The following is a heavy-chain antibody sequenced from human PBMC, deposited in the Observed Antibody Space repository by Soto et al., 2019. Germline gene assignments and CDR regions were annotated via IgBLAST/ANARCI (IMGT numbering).Heavy chain of an antibody. CDR2: IWYDGSNK. Sequence: QVQLVESGGGVVQPGRSLRLSCAASGFTFSSYGMHWVRQAPGKGLEWVAVIWYDGSNKYYADSVKGRFTISRDNSQNTLYLQMNSLRAEETAVYYCARGGEGATHFDYWGQGTLVTVSS. J-gene: IGHJ4*02. V-gene: IGHV3-33*01. D-gene: IGHD1-26*01. CDR3: ARGGEGATHFDY. CDR1: GFTFSSYG.